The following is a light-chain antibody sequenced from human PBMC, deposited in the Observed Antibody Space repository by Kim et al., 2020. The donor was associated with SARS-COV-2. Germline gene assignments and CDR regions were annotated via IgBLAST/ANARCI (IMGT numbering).Light chain of an antibody. CDR1: QSISSW. J-gene: IGKJ2*01. V-gene: IGKV1-5*03. CDR3: QQYNSYLYT. CDR2: KAS. Sequence: DIQMTQSPSTLSASVGDRVTITCRASQSISSWLAWYQQKPGKAPKLLIYKASSLESGVPSRFSGSGSGTEFTLTISSLQPDDFAPYYCQQYNSYLYTFGQVTKLEI.